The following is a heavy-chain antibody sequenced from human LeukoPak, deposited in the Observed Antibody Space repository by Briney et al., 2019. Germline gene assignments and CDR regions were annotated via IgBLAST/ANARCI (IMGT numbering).Heavy chain of an antibody. CDR1: GFTLSSYW. V-gene: IGHV3-74*01. J-gene: IGHJ4*02. CDR3: VAGWGWLPDY. CDR2: INSDGSST. Sequence: GGSLRLSCAASGFTLSSYWMHWVRQAPGKGLVWVSRINSDGSSTSYADSVKGRFTISRDNAKNSLYLQMNSLSAEDMALYYCVAGWGWLPDYWGRGTLVTVSS. D-gene: IGHD3-16*01.